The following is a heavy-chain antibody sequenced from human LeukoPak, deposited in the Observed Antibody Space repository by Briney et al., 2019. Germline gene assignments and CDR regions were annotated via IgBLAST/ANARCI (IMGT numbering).Heavy chain of an antibody. J-gene: IGHJ4*02. V-gene: IGHV4-34*01. CDR1: GGSFSGYD. D-gene: IGHD3-10*01. CDR2: IDHSGRT. Sequence: AETLSLTCAVYGGSFSGYDWSWIRQPPGKGREGMGEIDHSGRTDYNPSLKRRVAISVYTAKNQFSLRLSSVTAPATAVYSCALSGQPPAPTDSSGQGTLVTASP. CDR3: ALSGQPPAPTDS.